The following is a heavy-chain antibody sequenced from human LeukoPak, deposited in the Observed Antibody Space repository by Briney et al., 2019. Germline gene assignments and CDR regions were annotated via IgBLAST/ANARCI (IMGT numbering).Heavy chain of an antibody. J-gene: IGHJ4*02. CDR3: ARELPSRGYFDY. D-gene: IGHD1-26*01. V-gene: IGHV3-30*04. CDR1: EFTISNYA. Sequence: GRSLRLSCAASEFTISNYAMHWVRQAPGKGLEWVAVISYHGSNTYYADSVKGRFTISRDNSKNTLFLQMNSLRADDTAVYFCARELPSRGYFDYWGQGTLVTVSS. CDR2: ISYHGSNT.